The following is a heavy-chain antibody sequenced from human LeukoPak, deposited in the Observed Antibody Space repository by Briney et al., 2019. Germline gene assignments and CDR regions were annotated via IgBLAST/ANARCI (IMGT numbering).Heavy chain of an antibody. J-gene: IGHJ4*02. CDR1: GYTFTSYG. V-gene: IGHV1-18*01. D-gene: IGHD3-10*01. CDR3: TTANYYGSGRPLAG. CDR2: ISAYNGNT. Sequence: ASVKVSCKASGYTFTSYGISRVRQAPGQGLEWMGWISAYNGNTNYAQKLQGRVTMTTDTSTSTAYMELRSLRSDDTAVYYCTTANYYGSGRPLAGWGQGTLVTVSS.